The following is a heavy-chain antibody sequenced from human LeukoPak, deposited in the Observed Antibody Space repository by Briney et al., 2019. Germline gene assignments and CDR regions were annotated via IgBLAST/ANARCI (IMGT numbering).Heavy chain of an antibody. CDR1: GGSISSYY. D-gene: IGHD3-10*01. CDR2: IYYSGST. CDR3: AKTMVRGLARGGLNWFDP. Sequence: SETLSLTCTVSGGSISSYYWSWIRQPPGKGLEWIGYIYYSGSTNYNPSLKSRVTISVDTSKNQFSLKLSSVTAADTAVYYCAKTMVRGLARGGLNWFDPWGQGTLVTVSS. J-gene: IGHJ5*02. V-gene: IGHV4-59*01.